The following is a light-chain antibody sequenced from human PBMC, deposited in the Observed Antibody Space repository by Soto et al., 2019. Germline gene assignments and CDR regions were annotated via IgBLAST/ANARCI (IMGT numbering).Light chain of an antibody. CDR3: AAWDDSLSGPV. J-gene: IGLJ2*01. CDR1: RYNIGSNT. Sequence: QSVLTQPPSASGTPGQRVTVSCSGSRYNIGSNTVNWYQQFPGTAPKLLIYSSNQRPSGVTDRFSGSKSVTSASLAISGLQSEDEADYYCAAWDDSLSGPVFGGGTKLTVL. CDR2: SSN. V-gene: IGLV1-44*01.